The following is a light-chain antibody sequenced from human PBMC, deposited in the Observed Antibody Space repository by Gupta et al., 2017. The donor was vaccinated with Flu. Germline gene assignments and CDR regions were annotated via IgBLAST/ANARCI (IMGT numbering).Light chain of an antibody. Sequence: QTALAQPASVSGSPGQSITITCTGTNSDIGGYNYVYWYQHHPGKAPQLLIYDVSDRPSGVSNRFSGSKSGNTASLTISGLQTEDEADYYCSSYTSTSKLAFGGGTTVTV. CDR2: DVS. CDR3: SSYTSTSKLA. J-gene: IGLJ2*01. V-gene: IGLV2-14*01. CDR1: NSDIGGYNY.